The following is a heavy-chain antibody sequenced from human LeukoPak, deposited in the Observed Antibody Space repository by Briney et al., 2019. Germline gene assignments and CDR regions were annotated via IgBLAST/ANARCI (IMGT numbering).Heavy chain of an antibody. CDR3: AKDTTGRNWYFDL. Sequence: GGSLRLSCAASGFTFSSYAMRWVRQAPGKGLEWVSAISGSGAGTYYADSVKGRFTISRNISKNTLYLQMNSLRAEDTAVYYCAKDTTGRNWYFDLWGRGTLVTVSS. J-gene: IGHJ2*01. D-gene: IGHD1-1*01. V-gene: IGHV3-23*01. CDR2: ISGSGAGT. CDR1: GFTFSSYA.